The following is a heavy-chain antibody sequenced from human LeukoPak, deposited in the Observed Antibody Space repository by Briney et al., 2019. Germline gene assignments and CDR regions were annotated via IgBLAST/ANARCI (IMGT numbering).Heavy chain of an antibody. J-gene: IGHJ4*02. CDR2: TSSSDPGT. CDR1: GFPLSSYA. CDR3: ATSYYDSSGYYFDY. D-gene: IGHD3-22*01. V-gene: IGHV3-23*01. Sequence: PGGSLRLSCAASGFPLSSYAMSWVRQGPGKGLEWVAATSSSDPGTYHADSVRGRFTISRDNSKNTLYLQMNRLRVEDAAVYYCATSYYDSSGYYFDYWGQGTLVTVSS.